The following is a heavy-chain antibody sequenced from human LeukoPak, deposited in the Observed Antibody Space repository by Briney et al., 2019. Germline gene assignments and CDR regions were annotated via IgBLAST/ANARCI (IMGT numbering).Heavy chain of an antibody. J-gene: IGHJ4*02. CDR3: AKGPRASGWTYFDY. CDR1: GFTFSSYA. Sequence: GGSLRLSCAASGFTFSSYAMSWVRQAPGKGLERVSVISGSGGSTYSAESVKGRFTISRDNSKNTLYLQMNSLRVEDTAVYYCAKGPRASGWTYFDYWGQGTLVTVSS. V-gene: IGHV3-23*01. D-gene: IGHD6-19*01. CDR2: ISGSGGST.